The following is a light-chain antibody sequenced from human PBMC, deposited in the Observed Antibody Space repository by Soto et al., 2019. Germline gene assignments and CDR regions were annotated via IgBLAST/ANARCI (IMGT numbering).Light chain of an antibody. V-gene: IGKV3-15*01. CDR3: QQYNNWPRT. CDR2: GIS. CDR1: HSVTSDY. Sequence: EIVLTQSPGTLSLSPGERATLSCRASHSVTSDYLAWYQQKPDQAPRLLIYGISTRATDIPARFSGSGSGTEFTLTISSLQSEDFAVYYCQQYNNWPRTVGGGTKVDIK. J-gene: IGKJ4*01.